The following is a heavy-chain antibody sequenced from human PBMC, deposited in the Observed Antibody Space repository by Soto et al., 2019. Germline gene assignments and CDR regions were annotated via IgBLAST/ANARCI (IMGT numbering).Heavy chain of an antibody. Sequence: SETLSLTCTVSGGSISSGGYYWSWIRQHPGKGLEWIGYIYYSGSTYYNPSLKSRVTISVDTSKNQFSLKLSSVTAADTAVYYCARTMATTTAPFDYWGQGTQVTVSS. D-gene: IGHD5-12*01. CDR3: ARTMATTTAPFDY. CDR2: IYYSGST. V-gene: IGHV4-31*03. CDR1: GGSISSGGYY. J-gene: IGHJ4*02.